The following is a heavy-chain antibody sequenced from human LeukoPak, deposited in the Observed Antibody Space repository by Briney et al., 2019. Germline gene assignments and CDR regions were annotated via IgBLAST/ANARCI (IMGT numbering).Heavy chain of an antibody. V-gene: IGHV5-51*01. Sequence: GESLKISCKGSGYSFTSYWIGWVRQMPGKGLERMGIIYPGDSDTRYSPSFQGQVTISADESISTAYLQWSSLKASDTAMYYCARPHSGFSSAFDIWGQGTMVTVSS. CDR2: IYPGDSDT. J-gene: IGHJ3*02. CDR1: GYSFTSYW. CDR3: ARPHSGFSSAFDI. D-gene: IGHD6-25*01.